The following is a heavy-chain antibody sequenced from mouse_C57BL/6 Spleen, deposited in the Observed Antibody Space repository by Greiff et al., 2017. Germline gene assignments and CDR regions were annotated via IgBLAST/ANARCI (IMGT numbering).Heavy chain of an antibody. Sequence: QVQLKESGPELVKPGASVKISCKASGYAFSSSWMNWVKQRPGKGLEWIGRIYPGDGDTNYNGKFKGKATLTADKSYSTAYMQLSSLTSEDSAVYFCARCLLPSYAMDYWGQGTSVTVSS. D-gene: IGHD1-1*01. CDR2: IYPGDGDT. J-gene: IGHJ4*01. V-gene: IGHV1-82*01. CDR1: GYAFSSSW. CDR3: ARCLLPSYAMDY.